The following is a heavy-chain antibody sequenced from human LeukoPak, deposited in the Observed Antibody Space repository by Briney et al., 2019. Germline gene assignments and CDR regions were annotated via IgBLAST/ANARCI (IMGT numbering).Heavy chain of an antibody. CDR1: GFTFSNTW. V-gene: IGHV3-15*01. Sequence: GGSLRLSCAASGFTFSNTWMSWVRQAPGKGLEWVARIKSKTEGETIDYSAPVKGRFTISRDDSKNTLYLQMNSLRAEDTAVYYCAKWDYDSSGAFDYWGQGTLVTVSS. CDR2: IKSKTEGETI. D-gene: IGHD3-22*01. CDR3: AKWDYDSSGAFDY. J-gene: IGHJ4*02.